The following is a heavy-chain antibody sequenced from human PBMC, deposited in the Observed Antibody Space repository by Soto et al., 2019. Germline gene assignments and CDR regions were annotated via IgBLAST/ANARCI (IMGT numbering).Heavy chain of an antibody. J-gene: IGHJ5*02. CDR2: ISSSGSTI. CDR1: GFTFSSYE. V-gene: IGHV3-48*03. D-gene: IGHD3-3*01. Sequence: SLRLSCAASGFTFSSYEMNWVRQAPGKGLEWVSYISSSGSTIYYADSVKGRFTISRDNAKNSLYLQMNSLRAEDTAVYYCARGIRITIFGLKPKWFDPWGQGTLVTVSA. CDR3: ARGIRITIFGLKPKWFDP.